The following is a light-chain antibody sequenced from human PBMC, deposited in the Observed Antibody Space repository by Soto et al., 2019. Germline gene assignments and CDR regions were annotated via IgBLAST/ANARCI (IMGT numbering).Light chain of an antibody. CDR1: QSVSSSY. J-gene: IGKJ4*01. Sequence: PGERVTLSCRASQSVSSSYLTWYQQKPGLAPRLLIYGSSTRATGFPARFSGSWSGTDFTLTISSLQPEDFAVYYCQQDYNLPLTFGGGTKV. CDR3: QQDYNLPLT. V-gene: IGKV3D-7*01. CDR2: GSS.